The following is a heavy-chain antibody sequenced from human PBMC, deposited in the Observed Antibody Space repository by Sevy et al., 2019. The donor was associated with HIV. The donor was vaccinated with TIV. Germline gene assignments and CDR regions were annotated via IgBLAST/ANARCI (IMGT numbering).Heavy chain of an antibody. J-gene: IGHJ5*02. D-gene: IGHD2-2*01. V-gene: IGHV4-34*01. Sequence: SETLSLTCAVHDGSFSGYYWNWIRQLPGKGLEWIGEINESGITYYNPSLKSRVTISVDKSKKQFSLKLNYVTAADTAVYYCARSPPVVVVPGAPRWFDTWGQGTLVTVSS. CDR3: ARSPPVVVVPGAPRWFDT. CDR1: DGSFSGYY. CDR2: INESGIT.